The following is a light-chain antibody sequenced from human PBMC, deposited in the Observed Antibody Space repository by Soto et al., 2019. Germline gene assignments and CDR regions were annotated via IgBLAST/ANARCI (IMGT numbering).Light chain of an antibody. CDR3: QQRSNWPPKIT. CDR2: SGD. Sequence: EVVVTQSPDTLSLSPGETSTLSCRASQSVSSSVAWYQHKPGQSPRLVVYSGDKRAPGIPPRFSGSGSGTDFTLTISSLEPEDFAVYYCQQRSNWPPKITFGQGTRLEIK. J-gene: IGKJ5*01. V-gene: IGKV3-11*01. CDR1: QSVSSS.